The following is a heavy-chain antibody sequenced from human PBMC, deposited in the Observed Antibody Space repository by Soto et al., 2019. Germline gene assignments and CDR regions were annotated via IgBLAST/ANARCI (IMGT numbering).Heavy chain of an antibody. Sequence: PGGSLRLACAASRFTFSDYYMSWIRQAPGKGRGWISYISTSGSYTNYADSVKGRFTISRDNAKNSLYLQMNSLRAEDTAVYYCARDLCGNNCYSRYYYDAMDVWCQGTTVTFSS. CDR3: ARDLCGNNCYSRYYYDAMDV. D-gene: IGHD2-21*02. V-gene: IGHV3-11*06. CDR2: ISTSGSYT. J-gene: IGHJ6*02. CDR1: RFTFSDYY.